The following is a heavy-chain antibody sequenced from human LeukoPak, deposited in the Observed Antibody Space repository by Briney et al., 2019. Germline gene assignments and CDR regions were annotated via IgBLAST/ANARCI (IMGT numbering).Heavy chain of an antibody. V-gene: IGHV3-23*01. CDR1: GFTFSSYA. J-gene: IGHJ4*02. CDR2: ISGSGGST. Sequence: GGSLRLSCAASGFTFSSYAMSWVRQAPGKGLEWVSAISGSGGSTYYADSVKGRFTISRDNSKNTLYLQMNSLRAEDTAVYYCARDYGRVRYFDWDRNPAFDYWGQGTLVTVSS. CDR3: ARDYGRVRYFDWDRNPAFDY. D-gene: IGHD3-9*01.